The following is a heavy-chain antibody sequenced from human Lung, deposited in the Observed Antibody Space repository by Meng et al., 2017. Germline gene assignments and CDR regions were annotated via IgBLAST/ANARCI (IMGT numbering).Heavy chain of an antibody. V-gene: IGHV4-34*01. CDR1: GWSFSDYY. Sequence: QVQLQQWGAGLVKPSETLSLTCVVSGWSFSDYYWCWLRQPPGKGLEWIGEINHSGTTNYNPSLESRATISVDTSQHNLSLKLSSVTAEESAVYYCARGPTTMAHDFDYWGQGTLVTASS. CDR3: ARGPTTMAHDFDY. CDR2: INHSGTT. J-gene: IGHJ4*02. D-gene: IGHD4-11*01.